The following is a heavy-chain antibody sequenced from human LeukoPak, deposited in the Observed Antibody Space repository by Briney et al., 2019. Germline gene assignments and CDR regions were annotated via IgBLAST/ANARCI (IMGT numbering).Heavy chain of an antibody. Sequence: PGGSLRLSCAASGFTFSSYGMHWVRQAPGKGREWVSFIRYDGSNEYYGDSVGGRFTISRDNSKNTLYLQMNSLRAEDTAVYYCARERTGIAAATRHYYMDVWGKGTTVTVSS. D-gene: IGHD6-13*01. V-gene: IGHV3-30*02. CDR3: ARERTGIAAATRHYYMDV. CDR1: GFTFSSYG. CDR2: IRYDGSNE. J-gene: IGHJ6*03.